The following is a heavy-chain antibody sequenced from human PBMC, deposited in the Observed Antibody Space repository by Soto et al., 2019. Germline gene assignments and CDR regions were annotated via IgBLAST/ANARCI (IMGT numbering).Heavy chain of an antibody. Sequence: QVQLQESGPGLVKPSQTLSLTCTVSGGSISTDGYYWSWIRQHPGKGLEWIGYIFISATTYYNPSLMSRVTISVDTSKNQFSLKLSSVTVADTAVYYCARAPAPWGQGAVVTVSS. V-gene: IGHV4-31*03. CDR2: IFISATT. CDR3: ARAPAP. J-gene: IGHJ5*02. CDR1: GGSISTDGYY.